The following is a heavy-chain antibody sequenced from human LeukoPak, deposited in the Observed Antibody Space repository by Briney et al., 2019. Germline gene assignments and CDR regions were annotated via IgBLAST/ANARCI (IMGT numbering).Heavy chain of an antibody. V-gene: IGHV3-23*01. Sequence: GGSLRLSCAASGFTFSSFALSWVRQAPGKGLEWVSAISGSGGSTYYADSVKGRFTISRDNSKNTLYLQMNSLRDEDTAVYYCAKDHRIYCSSTSRPPFDYWGQGTLVTVSS. CDR2: ISGSGGST. CDR1: GFTFSSFA. D-gene: IGHD2-2*01. J-gene: IGHJ4*02. CDR3: AKDHRIYCSSTSRPPFDY.